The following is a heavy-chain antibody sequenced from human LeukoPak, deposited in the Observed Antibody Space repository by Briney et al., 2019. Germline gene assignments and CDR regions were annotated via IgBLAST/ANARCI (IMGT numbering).Heavy chain of an antibody. CDR1: GYIFTTYY. CDR3: ASSRLLWFGELPFDY. Sequence: ASVKVSCKASGYIFTTYYMHWVRQAPGQGLEWMGWINPNSGGTNYAQKFQGRVTMTRDTSISTAYMELSRLRSDDTAVYYCASSRLLWFGELPFDYWGQGTLVTVSS. D-gene: IGHD3-10*01. J-gene: IGHJ4*02. V-gene: IGHV1-2*02. CDR2: INPNSGGT.